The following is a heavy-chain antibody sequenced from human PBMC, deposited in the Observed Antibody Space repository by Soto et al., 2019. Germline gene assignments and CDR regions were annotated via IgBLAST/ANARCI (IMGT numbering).Heavy chain of an antibody. V-gene: IGHV3-43*01. CDR1: GFTFDDYT. CDR3: ANVVVADAGRGYYVDV. Sequence: GGSLRLSCAASGFTFDDYTMLWVRQAPGKGLEWVSRISWDGGSTYYAVSGKGRFTISRDNSKSWLYLLMTSVRTEDYSLYYCANVVVADAGRGYYVDVWGQGTLVTVSS. CDR2: ISWDGGST. J-gene: IGHJ4*02. D-gene: IGHD2-21*02.